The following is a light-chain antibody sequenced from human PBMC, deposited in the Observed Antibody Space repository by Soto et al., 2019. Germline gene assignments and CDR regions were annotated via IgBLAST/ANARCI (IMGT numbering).Light chain of an antibody. CDR2: GVT. CDR1: SGDVGGYNY. V-gene: IGLV2-14*01. J-gene: IGLJ1*01. CDR3: SSYTSGSTLIV. Sequence: QSVLTQPASVSGSPGQSITISCTGTSGDVGGYNYVSWYQQHPGKAPKLMIYGVTIRPSGISNRFSGSKSGNTASLTITGLQAEDEADYYCSSYTSGSTLIVFGTGTKVTVL.